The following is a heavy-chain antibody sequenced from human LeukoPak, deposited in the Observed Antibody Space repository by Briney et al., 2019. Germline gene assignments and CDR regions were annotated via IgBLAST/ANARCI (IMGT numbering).Heavy chain of an antibody. CDR2: ISYDATYL. CDR3: ARGGITSMDGC. J-gene: IGHJ4*02. Sequence: GGSLRLSCAASGFTFSTYGMHWVRQAPGKGLEWVAVISYDATYLHYADSVKGRFTISRDNSKNTLYIQMNSLRVEDTAVYYCARGGITSMDGCWGQGTLVTVSS. D-gene: IGHD5-18*01. V-gene: IGHV3-30*03. CDR1: GFTFSTYG.